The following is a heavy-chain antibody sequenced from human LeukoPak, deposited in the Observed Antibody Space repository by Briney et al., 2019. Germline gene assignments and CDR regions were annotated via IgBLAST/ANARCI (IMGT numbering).Heavy chain of an antibody. D-gene: IGHD1-26*01. CDR2: IRDKDSNYAT. Sequence: GGSLRLSCAASGFTFSDSDMHWVRQTSGKGLEWVGRIRDKDSNYATAYAAPVKGRFTISRDDSKNTACLQMNSLKTEDTAIYYCTYYRRDPRGFYYGMDVWGQGTTVTVSS. CDR1: GFTFSDSD. CDR3: TYYRRDPRGFYYGMDV. J-gene: IGHJ6*02. V-gene: IGHV3-73*01.